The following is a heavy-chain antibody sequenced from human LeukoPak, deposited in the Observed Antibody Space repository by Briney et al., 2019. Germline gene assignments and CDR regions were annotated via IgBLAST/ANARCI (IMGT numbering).Heavy chain of an antibody. CDR2: ITSTSTYI. Sequence: PGGSLRLSCAASGFTFSSYSFNWVRQPPGKGLEWVASITSTSTYIYYADSVQGRFAVSRDNAKNSLYLQMNSLRAEDTAVFYCVRRGPNNSGLDYWGQGTLVTVSS. CDR1: GFTFSSYS. CDR3: VRRGPNNSGLDY. V-gene: IGHV3-21*01. J-gene: IGHJ4*02. D-gene: IGHD5-12*01.